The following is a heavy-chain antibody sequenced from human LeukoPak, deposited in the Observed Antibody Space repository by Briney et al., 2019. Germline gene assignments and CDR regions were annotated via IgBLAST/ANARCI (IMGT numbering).Heavy chain of an antibody. CDR3: ARHYADYTGPYTFDI. V-gene: IGHV4-59*08. D-gene: IGHD4-17*01. CDR2: IYYSGST. J-gene: IGHJ3*02. Sequence: PSETLSLTCTVSGGSISSYYWSWIRQPPGKGLEWIGYIYYSGSTNYNPSLKSRVSISVDTSKNQFSLRLSSVTAADTAMYYCARHYADYTGPYTFDIWGQGTMVTVSS. CDR1: GGSISSYY.